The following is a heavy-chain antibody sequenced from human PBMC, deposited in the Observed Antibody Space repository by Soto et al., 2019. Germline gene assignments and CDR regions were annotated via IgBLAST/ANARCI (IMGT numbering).Heavy chain of an antibody. CDR3: ARDLWWYLH. CDR1: GFSFSSHA. V-gene: IGHV3-23*01. D-gene: IGHD2-15*01. CDR2: ISAGADGA. Sequence: EVQLLESGGGLVQPGGALRLSCAASGFSFSSHAMSWVHQAPGKGLEWVSSISAGADGAYYADSVKGRFTISRANSNNTLYLQMNSVRAEDTAVYFCARDLWWYLHWGQGTLVTVSS. J-gene: IGHJ4*02.